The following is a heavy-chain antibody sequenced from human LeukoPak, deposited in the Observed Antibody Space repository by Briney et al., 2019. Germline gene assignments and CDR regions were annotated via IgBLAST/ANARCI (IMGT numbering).Heavy chain of an antibody. V-gene: IGHV3-48*03. CDR2: ISSSGSTI. CDR1: GFTFSSYE. D-gene: IGHD4-23*01. J-gene: IGHJ4*02. CDR3: ARSKTTVVTRSDY. Sequence: GGSLRLSCAASGFTFSSYEMHWVRQAPGKGLEWVSYISSSGSTIYYADSVKGRFTISRDNAKNSLYLQTNSLRAEDTAVYYCARSKTTVVTRSDYWGQGTLVTVSS.